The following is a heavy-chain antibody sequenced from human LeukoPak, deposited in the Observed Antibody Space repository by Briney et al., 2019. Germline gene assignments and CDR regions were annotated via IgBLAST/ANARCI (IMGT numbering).Heavy chain of an antibody. V-gene: IGHV3-9*01. CDR1: GFTFDDYA. J-gene: IGHJ2*01. CDR2: ISWNSGSI. D-gene: IGHD2-15*01. Sequence: GGSLRLSCAASGFTFDDYAMHWVRQAPGKGLEWVSGISWNSGSIDYADSVKGRFTISRDNAKNSLYLQMNSLRAEDTALYFCAKDHVGSGYWYFDLWGRGTLVTVSS. CDR3: AKDHVGSGYWYFDL.